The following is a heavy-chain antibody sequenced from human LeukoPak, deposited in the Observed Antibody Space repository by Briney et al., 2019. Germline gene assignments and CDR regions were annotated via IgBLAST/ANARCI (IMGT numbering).Heavy chain of an antibody. D-gene: IGHD3-22*01. CDR3: ASSRGSGYYVY. V-gene: IGHV1-2*02. Sequence: GVEGMGWINPNSGGTNYAQKFQGRVTMTRDTSISTAYMELSRLRSDDTAVYYCASSRGSGYYVYWGQGTLVTVSS. J-gene: IGHJ4*02. CDR2: INPNSGGT.